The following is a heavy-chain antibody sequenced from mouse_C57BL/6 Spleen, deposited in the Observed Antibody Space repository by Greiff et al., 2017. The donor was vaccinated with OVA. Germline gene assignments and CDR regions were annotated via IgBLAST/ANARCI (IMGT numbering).Heavy chain of an antibody. Sequence: EVQLVESGGGLVQSGRSLRLSCATSGFTFSDFYMEWVRQAPGKGLEWIAASRNKANDYTTEYSASVKGRFIVSRDTSQSILYLQMNALRAEDTAIYYCARDAYDYDNAMDYWGQGTSVTVSS. CDR2: SRNKANDYTT. CDR1: GFTFSDFY. J-gene: IGHJ4*01. D-gene: IGHD2-4*01. CDR3: ARDAYDYDNAMDY. V-gene: IGHV7-1*01.